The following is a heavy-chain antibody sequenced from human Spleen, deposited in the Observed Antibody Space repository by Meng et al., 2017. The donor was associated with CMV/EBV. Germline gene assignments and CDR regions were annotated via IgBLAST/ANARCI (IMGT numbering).Heavy chain of an antibody. D-gene: IGHD3-3*01. CDR2: IYHSVST. J-gene: IGHJ5*02. CDR3: AGGSGPDYDFLGGYNHLDP. Sequence: SVCYYWNWVRHVLGKGLEWIVHIYHSVSTDYDPSLKSRVAISLNTPQNQFSLRLSSVTAADAALYYYAGGSGPDYDFLGGYNHLDPWGQGTLVTVSS. V-gene: IGHV4-31*02. CDR1: SVCYY.